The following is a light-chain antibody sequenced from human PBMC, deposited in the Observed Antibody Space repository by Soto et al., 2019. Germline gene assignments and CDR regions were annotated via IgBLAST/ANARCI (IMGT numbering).Light chain of an antibody. Sequence: QSALTQPASVSGSPGQSITISCTGTSSDIGAFDYVSWYQQHPGKAPKLMIYEVSNRPSGVSNRFSGSKSDNTASLTISGLQAEDEADYYCSSYTISTSFVVFGGGTTLTVL. CDR1: SSDIGAFDY. V-gene: IGLV2-14*01. CDR3: SSYTISTSFVV. J-gene: IGLJ2*01. CDR2: EVS.